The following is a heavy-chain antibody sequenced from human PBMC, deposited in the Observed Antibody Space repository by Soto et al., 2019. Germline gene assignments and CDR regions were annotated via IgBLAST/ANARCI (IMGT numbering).Heavy chain of an antibody. J-gene: IGHJ4*02. CDR2: IYSGVNT. Sequence: EVQLVASGGGLVQPGGSLRLSCAASGFTVSSDYMTWVRQAPGKGLEWVSIIYSGVNTSYEDSVKGRFTISRDNAKNTLYLQMNSLRAEDTAVYYCARGRLLISDWGQGALVTVSS. CDR1: GFTVSSDY. CDR3: ARGRLLISD. V-gene: IGHV3-66*01. D-gene: IGHD1-26*01.